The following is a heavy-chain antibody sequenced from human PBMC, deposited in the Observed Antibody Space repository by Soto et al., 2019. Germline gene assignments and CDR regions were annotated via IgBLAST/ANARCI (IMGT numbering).Heavy chain of an antibody. CDR2: ISSGGST. CDR1: GSTVSNFY. V-gene: IGHV3-66*01. J-gene: IGHJ4*02. Sequence: EVQLVESGGGLVQPAGSLRLSCAASGSTVSNFYMTWIRQAPGKGLEWGPVISSGGSTYYADSVKGRVHISRDNSKNTLYLEMNSLIAGDTAVYYGARDIFGGAYDFWHGGQGTLVTVAS. CDR3: ARDIFGGAYDFWH. D-gene: IGHD3-3*01.